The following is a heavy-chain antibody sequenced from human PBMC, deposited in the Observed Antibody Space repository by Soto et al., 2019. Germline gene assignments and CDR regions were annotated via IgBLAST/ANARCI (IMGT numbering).Heavy chain of an antibody. CDR1: GGSISSYY. V-gene: IGHV4-59*13. D-gene: IGHD6-19*01. Sequence: SETLSLTCTVSGGSISSYYWSWIRQPPGKGLEWIGYIYYSGSTNYSPSLKSRVTISIDTSKNQFSLKLRSVTAADTAVYYCARIPYSSASFDYWGQGTLVTVSS. CDR3: ARIPYSSASFDY. CDR2: IYYSGST. J-gene: IGHJ4*02.